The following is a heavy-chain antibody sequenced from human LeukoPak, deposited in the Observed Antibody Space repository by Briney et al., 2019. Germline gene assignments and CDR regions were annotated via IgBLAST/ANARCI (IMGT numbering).Heavy chain of an antibody. CDR3: AKERITMARGVIIHYLQHNWFDP. Sequence: GGSLRLSCAASGFTFSSYAMSWVRQAPGKGLEWVSAISGSGGSTYYADSVKGRFTISRDNSKNTLYLQMNSLRAEDTAVYYCAKERITMARGVIIHYLQHNWFDPWGQGTLVTVSS. V-gene: IGHV3-23*01. J-gene: IGHJ5*02. CDR2: ISGSGGST. D-gene: IGHD3-10*01. CDR1: GFTFSSYA.